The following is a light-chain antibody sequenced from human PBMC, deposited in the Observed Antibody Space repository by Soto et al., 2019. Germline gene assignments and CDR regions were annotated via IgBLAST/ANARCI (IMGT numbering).Light chain of an antibody. V-gene: IGKV1-5*01. CDR2: DAS. CDR3: QKYNSYSRT. CDR1: QSISSW. Sequence: DIQMTQSPSTLSASVGDRATITCRASQSISSWLAWYQQKPGKAPKLLIYDASSLESGVPSRFSGSGSGTEFTLTISSLQPDDFATYYCQKYNSYSRTFGQGTKVDIK. J-gene: IGKJ1*01.